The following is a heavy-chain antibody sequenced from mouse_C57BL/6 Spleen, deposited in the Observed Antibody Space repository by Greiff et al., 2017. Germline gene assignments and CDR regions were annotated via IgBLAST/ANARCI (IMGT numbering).Heavy chain of an antibody. D-gene: IGHD4-1*01. Sequence: VQLQQSGPELVKPGDSVKISCKASGYAFSSSWMNWVKQRPGKGLEWIGRIYPGDGDTNYNGKFKGKATLTADNSSSTAYMQLSSLTSDDSAVYFCARDLTGTDWGQGTSVTVSS. J-gene: IGHJ4*01. CDR2: IYPGDGDT. CDR1: GYAFSSSW. V-gene: IGHV1-82*01. CDR3: ARDLTGTD.